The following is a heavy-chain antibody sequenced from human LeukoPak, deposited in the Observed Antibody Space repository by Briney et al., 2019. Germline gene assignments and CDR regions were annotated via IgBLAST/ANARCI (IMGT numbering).Heavy chain of an antibody. D-gene: IGHD6-13*01. V-gene: IGHV5-51*01. J-gene: IGHJ6*02. Sequence: GESLKISCKGSGYSFTNYWIGWVRQMPGKRLEWMGIIYPGDSDTRYSPSFQGQVTISADKSISTAYLQWSSLKASDTAMYYCARHEGSSSWSHYYYYGMDVWGQGTTVTVSS. CDR2: IYPGDSDT. CDR1: GYSFTNYW. CDR3: ARHEGSSSWSHYYYYGMDV.